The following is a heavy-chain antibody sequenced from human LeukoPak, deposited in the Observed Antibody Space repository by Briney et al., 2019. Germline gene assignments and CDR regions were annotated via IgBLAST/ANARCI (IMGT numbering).Heavy chain of an antibody. Sequence: GGPLRLSCAASGFTFSSYAMSWVRQAPGKGLEWVSAISGSGGSTYYADSVKGRFTISRDNSKNTLYLQMNSLRAEDTAVYYCAKSPAAHAYYYYYYMDVWGKGTTVTVSS. J-gene: IGHJ6*03. D-gene: IGHD2-2*01. CDR2: ISGSGGST. V-gene: IGHV3-23*01. CDR1: GFTFSSYA. CDR3: AKSPAAHAYYYYYYMDV.